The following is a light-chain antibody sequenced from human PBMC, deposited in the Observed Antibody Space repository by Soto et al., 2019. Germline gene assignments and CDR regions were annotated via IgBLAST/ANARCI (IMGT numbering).Light chain of an antibody. CDR2: AAS. CDR3: QQLNSYSYT. CDR1: QGISGY. J-gene: IGKJ2*01. V-gene: IGKV1-9*01. Sequence: DIQLTQSPSFLSASVGDRVTITCRASQGISGYLAWYQQKPGKAPKVLIYAASTLQSGFQSRFSGSGSGTEFTLTISSLQPEDFATYYCQQLNSYSYTFGQGTKLEIK.